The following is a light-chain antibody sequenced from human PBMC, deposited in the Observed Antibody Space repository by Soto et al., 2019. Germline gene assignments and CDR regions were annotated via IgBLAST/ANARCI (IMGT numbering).Light chain of an antibody. CDR3: QERNRWPRGT. Sequence: EVVLTQSPVTLSLSPGESATLSCRASQSVSVNFAWYQQKPGQAPRPLIYSASDRAPGIPARFSGRGSGTYFTLTISSLEPEDFAVYYCQERNRWPRGTFGGGTKADIK. J-gene: IGKJ4*01. CDR1: QSVSVN. V-gene: IGKV3-11*01. CDR2: SAS.